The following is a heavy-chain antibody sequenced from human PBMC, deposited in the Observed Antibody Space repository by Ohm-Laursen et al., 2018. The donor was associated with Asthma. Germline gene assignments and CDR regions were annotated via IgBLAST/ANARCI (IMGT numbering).Heavy chain of an antibody. D-gene: IGHD3-22*01. J-gene: IGHJ4*02. Sequence: SLRLSCAASGFTFNNYAMNWVRQAPGKGLEWVSSISGSGGHTFYADSVKGRFTISRDNSKNTLYLQMNSLRAEDTAVYFCARPAYDNSGLYYVPFDCWGQGTLVTVSS. CDR1: GFTFNNYA. CDR2: ISGSGGHT. CDR3: ARPAYDNSGLYYVPFDC. V-gene: IGHV3-23*01.